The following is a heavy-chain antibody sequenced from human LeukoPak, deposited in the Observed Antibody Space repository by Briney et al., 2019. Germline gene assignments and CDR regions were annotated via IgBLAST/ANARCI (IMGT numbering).Heavy chain of an antibody. CDR2: IYHSGST. Sequence: SQTLSLTCAVSGGPLSRGGYSWSWIRQPPGKGLEWIGHIYHSGSTYYNPSLKSRVTISVDRSKNQFSLKLSSVTAADTAVYYCARVGIAAALGDWFDPWGQGTLVTVSS. D-gene: IGHD6-13*01. V-gene: IGHV4-30-2*01. CDR1: GGPLSRGGYS. CDR3: ARVGIAAALGDWFDP. J-gene: IGHJ5*02.